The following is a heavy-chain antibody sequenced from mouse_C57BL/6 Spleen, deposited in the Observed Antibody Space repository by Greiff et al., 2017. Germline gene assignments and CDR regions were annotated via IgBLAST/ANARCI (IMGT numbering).Heavy chain of an antibody. Sequence: VQLKQSGPELVKPGASVKISCKASGYSFTGYYMNWVKQSPEKSLEWIGEINPSTGGTTYNQKFKAKATLTVDKSSSTAYMQLKSLTSEDSAVYYCARYSTFDYWGQGTTLTVSS. CDR2: INPSTGGT. J-gene: IGHJ2*01. D-gene: IGHD5-1*01. CDR1: GYSFTGYY. V-gene: IGHV1-42*01. CDR3: ARYSTFDY.